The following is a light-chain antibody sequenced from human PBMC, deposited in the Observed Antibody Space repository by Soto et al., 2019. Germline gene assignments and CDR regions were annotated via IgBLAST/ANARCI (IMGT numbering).Light chain of an antibody. CDR2: AAS. J-gene: IGKJ5*01. CDR3: QQSFSTPT. V-gene: IGKV1-39*01. Sequence: IQLTQSPSSLSASLADRVTLTWRASQSISSYLNWFQQKPGKAPNLLIYAASSLQSGVPSRLSGSGSGTDFTLTISGLQAEDFATYYCQQSFSTPTFGQGTRLEIK. CDR1: QSISSY.